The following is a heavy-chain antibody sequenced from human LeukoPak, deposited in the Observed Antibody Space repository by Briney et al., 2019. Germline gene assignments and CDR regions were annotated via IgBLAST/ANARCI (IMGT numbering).Heavy chain of an antibody. CDR3: ARGYYDILSGYLDY. CDR2: ISYDGSNK. Sequence: GGSLRLSCAASGFTFSSYAMHWVRQAPGKGLEWVAVISYDGSNKYYADSVKGRFTISGDNSKNTLYLQMNSLRAEDTAVYYCARGYYDILSGYLDYWGQGTLVTVSS. V-gene: IGHV3-30*01. D-gene: IGHD3-9*01. CDR1: GFTFSSYA. J-gene: IGHJ4*02.